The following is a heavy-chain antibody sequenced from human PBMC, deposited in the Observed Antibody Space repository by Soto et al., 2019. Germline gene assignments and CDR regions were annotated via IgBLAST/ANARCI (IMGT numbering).Heavy chain of an antibody. CDR2: IDRSGRT. CDR1: GGSFSDDASSSDWY. D-gene: IGHD5-18*01. J-gene: IGHJ6*02. Sequence: SETLSLTCAVYGGSFSDDASSSDWYWNWIRQSPGKGLEWIGEIDRSGRTKYNPSLKSRVTISVDTSKNQFSLKLSSVTAADTAVYYCARDRSPLEMATAYYYYGMDVWGQGTTVTVSS. CDR3: ARDRSPLEMATAYYYYGMDV. V-gene: IGHV4-34*01.